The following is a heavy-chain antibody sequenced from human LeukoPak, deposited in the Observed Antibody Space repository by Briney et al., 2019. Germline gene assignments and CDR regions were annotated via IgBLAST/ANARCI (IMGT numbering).Heavy chain of an antibody. J-gene: IGHJ5*02. CDR3: ARVRYYGSGSPNWFDP. CDR2: MNPNSGNT. Sequence: ASVKVSCKASGYTFTSYDINWVRQATGQGLEWMGWMNPNSGNTGYAQKFQGRVTMTRNTSISTAYMELSSLRSEDTAVYYCARVRYYGSGSPNWFDPWGQGTLVTVSS. CDR1: GYTFTSYD. D-gene: IGHD3-10*01. V-gene: IGHV1-8*01.